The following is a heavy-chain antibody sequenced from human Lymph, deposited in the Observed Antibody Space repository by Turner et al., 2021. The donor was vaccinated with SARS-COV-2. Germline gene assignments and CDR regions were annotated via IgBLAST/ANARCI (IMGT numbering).Heavy chain of an antibody. J-gene: IGHJ6*02. D-gene: IGHD1-26*01. CDR1: GYNFTSYD. CDR2: MNPKGGNK. V-gene: IGHV1-8*02. Sequence: QLQLVQCGAVVKKRGALVKVSCKAPGYNFTSYDLNWGRQATGQGLEWRGWMNPKGGNKGYAQKVQGKVTMTRNTSISTAYMELSSLRSGDTAVYYCARGRYSGGGMDVWGQGTTVTVSS. CDR3: ARGRYSGGGMDV.